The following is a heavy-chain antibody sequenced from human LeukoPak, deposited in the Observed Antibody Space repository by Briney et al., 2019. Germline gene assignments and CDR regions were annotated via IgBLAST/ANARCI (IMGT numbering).Heavy chain of an antibody. V-gene: IGHV3-30*18. CDR1: GFTFSSYG. D-gene: IGHD6-13*01. CDR2: ISYDGRNK. Sequence: PGGSLRLSCAASGFTFSSYGMHWVRQAPGKGLEWVAVISYDGRNKYYADSVKGRFTISRDNSKNTLYLQMNSLRAEDTAVYYCAKTTDSSSWYSENWFDPWGQGTLVTVSS. J-gene: IGHJ5*02. CDR3: AKTTDSSSWYSENWFDP.